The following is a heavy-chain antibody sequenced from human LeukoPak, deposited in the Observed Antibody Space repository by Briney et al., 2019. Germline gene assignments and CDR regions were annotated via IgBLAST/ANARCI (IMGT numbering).Heavy chain of an antibody. CDR2: INRDGSST. CDR1: GFTFSSYW. D-gene: IGHD3-10*01. Sequence: PGGSLRLSCAASGFTFSSYWMHWVRQAPGKGLVWVSRINRDGSSTSYADCVKWRFTSSRDNAKNTLYLQMNSLRAEDTAVYYCARDRWFGDYWGQGTLVTVSS. J-gene: IGHJ4*02. CDR3: ARDRWFGDY. V-gene: IGHV3-74*01.